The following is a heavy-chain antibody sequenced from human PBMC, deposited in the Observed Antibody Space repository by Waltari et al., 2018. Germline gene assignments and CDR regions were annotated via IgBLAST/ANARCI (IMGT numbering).Heavy chain of an antibody. CDR3: ARALHFFDY. J-gene: IGHJ4*02. CDR1: GVSSTSHAYY. V-gene: IGHV4-39*01. CDR2: IYDSGTS. Sequence: QLQLRESGPGRVQPSETLSLTCTVSGVSSTSHAYYWGWIRQPPGKGLEWIANIYDSGTSSYNPSLKSRVTISSATSKTHFSLKLSSVTAADTAVYYCARALHFFDYWGQGTLVTVSS.